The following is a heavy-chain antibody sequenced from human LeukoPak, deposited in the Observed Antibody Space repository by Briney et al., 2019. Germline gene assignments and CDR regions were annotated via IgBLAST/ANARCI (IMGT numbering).Heavy chain of an antibody. CDR2: IYPGDSDT. CDR3: ARSERSSSSWHDAFDI. D-gene: IGHD6-13*01. V-gene: IGHV5-51*01. Sequence: GESLKISCKGSGYSFTSYWIGWVRQMPGKGLEWMGIIYPGDSDTRYSPSFQGQVTISADKSISTAYLQWSSLKASDTAMYYCARSERSSSSWHDAFDIWGQGTMVTVSS. CDR1: GYSFTSYW. J-gene: IGHJ3*02.